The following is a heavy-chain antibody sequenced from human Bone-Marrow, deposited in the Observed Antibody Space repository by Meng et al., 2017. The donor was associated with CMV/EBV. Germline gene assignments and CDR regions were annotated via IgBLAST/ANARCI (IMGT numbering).Heavy chain of an antibody. V-gene: IGHV1-2*02. Sequence: ASVKVSCKASGFTFSDYYMHWIRQAPGQGLEWMGGVNPSSGDTNSAENFQGRITMTRDTSTSTVYMELSSLRSEDTAVYYCARDGIAVAGTHYYGMDVWGQGTTVTVSS. J-gene: IGHJ6*02. CDR1: GFTFSDYY. CDR2: VNPSSGDT. D-gene: IGHD6-19*01. CDR3: ARDGIAVAGTHYYGMDV.